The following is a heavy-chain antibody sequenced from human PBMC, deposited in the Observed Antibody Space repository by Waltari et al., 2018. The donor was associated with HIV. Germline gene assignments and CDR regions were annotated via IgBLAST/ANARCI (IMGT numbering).Heavy chain of an antibody. D-gene: IGHD6-13*01. Sequence: VQLLESGGGLVQPGQSMRISCTVPGFSFVSYALSWVRQAPGKGLEGVSSISGTGDHTFYADSVKGRFTISRDNSKRTLYLQMNSLRAEDTALYYCARHSSSHPYYYAMDVWGQGTTVTVSS. CDR1: GFSFVSYA. CDR3: ARHSSSHPYYYAMDV. J-gene: IGHJ6*02. CDR2: ISGTGDHT. V-gene: IGHV3-23*01.